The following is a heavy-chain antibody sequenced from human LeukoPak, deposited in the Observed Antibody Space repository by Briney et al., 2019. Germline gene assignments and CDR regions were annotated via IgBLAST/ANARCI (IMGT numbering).Heavy chain of an antibody. CDR3: AKMPLGFWSGFHTEPYFDY. V-gene: IGHV3-23*01. CDR1: GFTFSSYA. CDR2: ISGSGGST. J-gene: IGHJ4*02. D-gene: IGHD3-3*01. Sequence: PGRSLRLSCAASGFTFSSYAMSWVRQAPGKGLEWVSAISGSGGSTYYADSVKGRFTISRDNSKNTLYLQMNSLRAEDTAVYYCAKMPLGFWSGFHTEPYFDYWGQGTLVTVSS.